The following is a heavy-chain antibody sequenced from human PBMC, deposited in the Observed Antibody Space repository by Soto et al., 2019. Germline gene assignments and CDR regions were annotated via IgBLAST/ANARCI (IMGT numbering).Heavy chain of an antibody. J-gene: IGHJ4*02. CDR1: GGTFSSYT. CDR2: IIPILGIA. CDR3: AREESTTVITPYFDY. Sequence: QVQLVQSGAEVKKPGSSVKVSCKASGGTFSSYTISWVRQAPGQGLEWMGRIIPILGIANYAQKFQGRVTITADKSTSTAYMELSSLISEDTAVYYCAREESTTVITPYFDYWGQGTLVTVSS. V-gene: IGHV1-69*08. D-gene: IGHD4-17*01.